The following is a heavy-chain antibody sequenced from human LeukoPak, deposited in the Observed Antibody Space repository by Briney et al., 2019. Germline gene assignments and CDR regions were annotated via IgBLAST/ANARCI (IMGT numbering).Heavy chain of an antibody. CDR3: ASESEVWFGASRSYFYYGMDV. CDR2: IGGGGDRT. CDR1: GLTFSKKA. V-gene: IGHV3-23*01. D-gene: IGHD3-10*01. Sequence: RGSPRLSSAASGLTFSKKAMNSVREAPGKGLEWVSSIGGGGDRTYYADSVKGRFTISRDNSKNRLFLQTKSLRAEDTAVYYCASESEVWFGASRSYFYYGMDVWGQGTTVTVSS. J-gene: IGHJ6*01.